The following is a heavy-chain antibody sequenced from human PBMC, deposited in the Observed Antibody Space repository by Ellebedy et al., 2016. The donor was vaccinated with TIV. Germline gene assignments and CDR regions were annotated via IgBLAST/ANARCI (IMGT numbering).Heavy chain of an antibody. CDR3: ARGPRFGESSFDY. CDR2: ISLSSSTI. D-gene: IGHD3-10*01. V-gene: IGHV3-48*02. Sequence: GESLKISCAASGFSVADSNMTWVRQAPGKGLEWVSHISLSSSTIYYADSVKGRFTISRDNAKNSLSLQMNSLRDEDTAVYYCARGPRFGESSFDYWGQGTLVTVSS. CDR1: GFSVADSN. J-gene: IGHJ4*02.